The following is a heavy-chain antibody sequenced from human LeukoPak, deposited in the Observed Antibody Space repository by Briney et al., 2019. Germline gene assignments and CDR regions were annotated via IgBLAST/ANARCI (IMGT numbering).Heavy chain of an antibody. J-gene: IGHJ4*02. V-gene: IGHV1-69*01. Sequence: SVKVSCKASGGTFSSYAISWVRQAPGQGLEWMGGIIPIFGTANYAQKFQGRVTITADESTSTAYMELSSLRSKDTAVYYCARHVVPAAALYYWGQGTLVTISS. D-gene: IGHD2-2*01. CDR3: ARHVVPAAALYY. CDR2: IIPIFGTA. CDR1: GGTFSSYA.